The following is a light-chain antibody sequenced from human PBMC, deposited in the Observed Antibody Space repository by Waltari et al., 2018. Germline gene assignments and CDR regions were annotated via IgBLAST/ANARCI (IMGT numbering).Light chain of an antibody. Sequence: QTVVTQEPSLSVSPGGTVTLTCAFSSGSLSTTSYSTWYQQTPGQAQRTLVYRDNARSAGVPDRVSDSIRGNTAALTITWAQADDESDYYCGLYMGSGSWVFGGGTRLTVL. CDR1: SGSLSTTSY. V-gene: IGLV8-61*01. J-gene: IGLJ3*02. CDR2: RDN. CDR3: GLYMGSGSWV.